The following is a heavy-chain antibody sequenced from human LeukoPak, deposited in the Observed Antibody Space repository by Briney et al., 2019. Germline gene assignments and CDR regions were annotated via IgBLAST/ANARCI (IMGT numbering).Heavy chain of an antibody. J-gene: IGHJ4*02. Sequence: GGSLRLSCAASGFTFSTYSMNWDRQAPGKGLEWVSSISSSSSYIYYADSVKGRFTISRDNAKNSQFLQMNSLRAEDTAVYYCARGQGSGWSSFDYWGQGTLVTVSS. CDR3: ARGQGSGWSSFDY. CDR2: ISSSSSYI. V-gene: IGHV3-21*06. D-gene: IGHD6-19*01. CDR1: GFTFSTYS.